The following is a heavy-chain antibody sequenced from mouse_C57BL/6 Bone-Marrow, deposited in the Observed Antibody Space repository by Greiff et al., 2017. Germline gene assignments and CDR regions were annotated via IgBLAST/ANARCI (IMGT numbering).Heavy chain of an antibody. J-gene: IGHJ2*01. Sequence: VQLQPSGAELVRPGASVKLSCTASGFNIKDDYMHWVKQRPEQGLEWIGWIVPEHGDTEYAPKFQGKATITADTSSNTAYLQLSSLTSADTAIYYCTCITYWSQGTTLTVTS. D-gene: IGHD1-1*01. CDR1: GFNIKDDY. CDR2: IVPEHGDT. V-gene: IGHV14-4*01. CDR3: TCITY.